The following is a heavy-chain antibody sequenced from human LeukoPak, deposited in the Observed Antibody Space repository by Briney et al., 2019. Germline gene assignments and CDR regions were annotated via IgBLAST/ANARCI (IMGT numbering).Heavy chain of an antibody. CDR3: AKGSRYCGGDCFDS. D-gene: IGHD2-21*01. CDR2: ISGSGGST. CDR1: GFTFSSYA. V-gene: IGHV3-23*01. Sequence: PGGSLRLSCAASGFTFSSYAMSWVRQAPGKGLEWVSAISGSGGSTYYADSVKGRFTISRDNSKNPLYMQTNSLRAEDTAAYYCAKGSRYCGGDCFDSWGQGTLVTVSS. J-gene: IGHJ4*02.